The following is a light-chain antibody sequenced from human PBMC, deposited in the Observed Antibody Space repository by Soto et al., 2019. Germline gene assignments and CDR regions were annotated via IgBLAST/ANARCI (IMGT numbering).Light chain of an antibody. CDR1: FSDIAVFNY. CDR2: QVT. J-gene: IGLJ1*01. Sequence: QSALAQPASVSGSPGQSITISCTGSFSDIAVFNYVSWYQQYPGRAPKLLICQVTSRASGVSHRFSGSKSGNTASLTISGLQPEDEAEYYCNSYSSTNFYVFGTGTKVTVL. CDR3: NSYSSTNFYV. V-gene: IGLV2-14*01.